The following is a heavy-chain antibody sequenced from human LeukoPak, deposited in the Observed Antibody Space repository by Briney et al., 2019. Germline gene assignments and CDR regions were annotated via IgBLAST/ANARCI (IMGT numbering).Heavy chain of an antibody. V-gene: IGHV3-48*02. CDR1: GFXFSKYS. J-gene: IGHJ5*02. D-gene: IGHD2-21*02. CDR2: ISSSSSTM. Sequence: GGSLRLSCAASGFXFSKYSINWVRQAPGKGLEWVSYISSSSSTMYYADSVKGRFAFSRDNAKNSLFLQMNSLRDEDTAVYYCARGRAYCGGDCYSGWFDPWGQGTLVTVSS. CDR3: ARGRAYCGGDCYSGWFDP.